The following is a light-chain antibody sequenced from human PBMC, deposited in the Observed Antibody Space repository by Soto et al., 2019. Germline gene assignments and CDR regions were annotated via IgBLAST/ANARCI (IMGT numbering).Light chain of an antibody. CDR1: QSVSSN. Sequence: EIVMTQSPATLSVSPGERATLSCRASQSVSSNLAWYQRKPGQAPRLLIYGASTRATGVPARFSGSGSGTEFTLTISSLQSEDFAVYYCQQYVNWPPWTFGQGTKVEIK. CDR3: QQYVNWPPWT. V-gene: IGKV3-15*01. CDR2: GAS. J-gene: IGKJ1*01.